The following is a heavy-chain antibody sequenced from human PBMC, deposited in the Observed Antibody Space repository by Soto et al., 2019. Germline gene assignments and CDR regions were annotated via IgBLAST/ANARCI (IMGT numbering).Heavy chain of an antibody. CDR2: IYYSGST. D-gene: IGHD6-13*01. V-gene: IGHV4-59*08. Sequence: PSETLSLTCTVSGGSISSYYWSWIRQPPGRGLEWIGYIYYSGSTNYNPSLKSRVTISVDTSKNQFSLKLSSVTAADTAVYYCAGQYSSSWYYWGQGTLVTVSS. J-gene: IGHJ4*02. CDR1: GGSISSYY. CDR3: AGQYSSSWYY.